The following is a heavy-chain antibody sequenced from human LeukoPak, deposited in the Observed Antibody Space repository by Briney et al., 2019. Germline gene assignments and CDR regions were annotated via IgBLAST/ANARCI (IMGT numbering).Heavy chain of an antibody. V-gene: IGHV1-69*13. D-gene: IGHD4-11*01. CDR2: IIPIFGTA. Sequence: ASVKVSCKASGGTFSSYAIGWVRQAPGQGLEWVGGIIPIFGTANYAQKFQGRVTITADESTSTAYMELSSLRSEDTAVYYCARDAKAFRITVTTISWFDPWGQGTLVTVSS. J-gene: IGHJ5*02. CDR3: ARDAKAFRITVTTISWFDP. CDR1: GGTFSSYA.